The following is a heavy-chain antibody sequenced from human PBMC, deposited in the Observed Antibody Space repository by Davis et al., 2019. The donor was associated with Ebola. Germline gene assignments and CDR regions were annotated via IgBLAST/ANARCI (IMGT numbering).Heavy chain of an antibody. CDR2: IKADGSAK. D-gene: IGHD1-26*01. V-gene: IGHV3-7*01. CDR1: GFSFSCSW. J-gene: IGHJ4*02. CDR3: ERWASVGY. Sequence: GASLTISCAPSGFSFSCSWMTWVRQAPEKGLVWVATIKADGSAKYYEDFAKARFTLSRDNVKNSLYLQMDSLRAEDTAVYYCERWASVGYWGQGTLVTVSS.